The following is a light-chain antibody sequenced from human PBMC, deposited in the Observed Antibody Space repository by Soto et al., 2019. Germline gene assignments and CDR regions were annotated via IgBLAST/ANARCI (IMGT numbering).Light chain of an antibody. CDR3: QSYDSSLSGSYV. CDR2: GNS. Sequence: QSVLTQPPSVSGAPGQRVTISCTGSSSNIGAGYDVHWYQQLPGTAPKLLIYGNSNRPSGVPDRLSGAKYGTSASLAITGLQAADEADYYCQSYDSSLSGSYVFGTGTKLTVL. V-gene: IGLV1-40*01. CDR1: SSNIGAGYD. J-gene: IGLJ1*01.